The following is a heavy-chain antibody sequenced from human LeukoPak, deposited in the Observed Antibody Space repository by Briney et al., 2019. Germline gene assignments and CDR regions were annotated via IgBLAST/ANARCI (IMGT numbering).Heavy chain of an antibody. J-gene: IGHJ6*03. CDR2: ISSNGGST. CDR1: GFTFSSYA. CDR3: ERDPGLATAMYYYYFMDV. D-gene: IGHD2-2*01. V-gene: IGHV3-64*01. Sequence: PGGSLRLSCAASGFTFSSYAMHWVRQAPGKGLEYVSAISSNGGSTYYANSVKDRFTISRDNSKNTLYLQMGSLRADDMAVYYCERDPGLATAMYYYYFMDVWGKGTTVTVSS.